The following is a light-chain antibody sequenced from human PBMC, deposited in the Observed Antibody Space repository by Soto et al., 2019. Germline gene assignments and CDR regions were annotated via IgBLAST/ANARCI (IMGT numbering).Light chain of an antibody. CDR3: QQYNNWPLT. V-gene: IGKV3-15*01. J-gene: IGKJ1*01. CDR2: GTS. Sequence: EIVMTQSPATLSVSPGDRATLSCRASQSVSSNLAWYQQKPGQAPRLLISGTSTRATGIPARFSGSGSGAEFTLAISSLQSEDFAVYYCQQYNNWPLTFGQGTKVEI. CDR1: QSVSSN.